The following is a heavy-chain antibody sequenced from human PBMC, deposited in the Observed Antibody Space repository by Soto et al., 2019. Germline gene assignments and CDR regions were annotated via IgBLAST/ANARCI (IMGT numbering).Heavy chain of an antibody. D-gene: IGHD3-10*01. CDR3: ARDPIWFGEFYYYYYGMDV. CDR1: GGSISSYY. V-gene: IGHV4-4*07. CDR2: IYTSGST. Sequence: ETLSLTCTVSGGSISSYYWSWIRQPAGKGLEWIGRIYTSGSTNYNPSLKSRVTMSVDTSKNQFSLKLSSVTAADTAVYYCARDPIWFGEFYYYYYGMDVWGQGTTVTVSS. J-gene: IGHJ6*02.